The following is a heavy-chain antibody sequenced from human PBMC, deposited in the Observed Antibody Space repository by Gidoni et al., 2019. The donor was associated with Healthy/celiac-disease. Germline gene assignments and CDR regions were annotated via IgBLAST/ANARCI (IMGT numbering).Heavy chain of an antibody. D-gene: IGHD3-10*01. CDR2: IWYDGSNK. V-gene: IGHV3-33*01. Sequence: KGLEWVAVIWYDGSNKYYADSVKGRFTISRDKSKNTLYLQMNSLRAEDTAVYYCARAGPTISMVRGALDYWGQGTLVTVSS. J-gene: IGHJ4*02. CDR3: ARAGPTISMVRGALDY.